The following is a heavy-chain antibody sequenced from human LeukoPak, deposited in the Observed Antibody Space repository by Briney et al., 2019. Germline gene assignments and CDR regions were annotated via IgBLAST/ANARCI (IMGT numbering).Heavy chain of an antibody. J-gene: IGHJ5*02. Sequence: SETLSLTCAVYGGSFSGYYWSWIRQPPGKGLEWIGEINHSGSTNYNPSLKSRVTISVDTSKNQFSLKLSSVTAADTAAYYCARALKGTARPTKNYNWFDPWGQGTLVTVSS. D-gene: IGHD1-1*01. CDR3: ARALKGTARPTKNYNWFDP. V-gene: IGHV4-34*01. CDR1: GGSFSGYY. CDR2: INHSGST.